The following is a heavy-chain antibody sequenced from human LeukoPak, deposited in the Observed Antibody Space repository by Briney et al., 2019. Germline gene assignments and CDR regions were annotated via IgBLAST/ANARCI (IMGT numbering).Heavy chain of an antibody. D-gene: IGHD3-3*01. CDR3: TTDFWSGYAYYYYMDV. J-gene: IGHJ6*03. CDR1: GFTFSNAW. V-gene: IGHV3-15*01. Sequence: GGSLRLSCAASGFTFSNAWMSWVRQAPGKGLEWVGRIKSKTDGGTTDYAAPVRGRFTISRDDSKNTLYLQMNSLKTEDTAVYYCTTDFWSGYAYYYYMDVWGKGTTVTVSS. CDR2: IKSKTDGGTT.